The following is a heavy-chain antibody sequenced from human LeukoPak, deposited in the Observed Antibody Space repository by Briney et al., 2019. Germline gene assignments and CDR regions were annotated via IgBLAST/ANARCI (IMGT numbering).Heavy chain of an antibody. CDR2: ISSSSSYT. V-gene: IGHV3-11*06. CDR3: ARDLRYSSSSQTSYGMDV. CDR1: GFTFNNVW. Sequence: GGSLRLSCAVSGFTFNNVWMNWVRQAPGKGLEWVSYISSSSSYTNYADSVKGRFTISRDNAKNSLYLQMNSLRAEDTAVYYCARDLRYSSSSQTSYGMDVWGQGTTVTVSS. D-gene: IGHD6-6*01. J-gene: IGHJ6*02.